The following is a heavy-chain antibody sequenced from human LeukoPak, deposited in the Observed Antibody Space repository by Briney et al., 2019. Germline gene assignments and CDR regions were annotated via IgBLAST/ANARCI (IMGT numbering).Heavy chain of an antibody. CDR3: AIGADYCFPN. CDR1: GFIINNKY. D-gene: IGHD2/OR15-2a*01. J-gene: IGHJ4*02. CDR2: IYNDGRT. Sequence: GGSLRLSCAASGFIINNKYMTWVRQAPGKGLEWVSLIYNDGRTYYADSVRGRFTISRDTSKNTLYLQMNSLRPEDTALYFCAIGADYCFPNWGQGTLVTVSS. V-gene: IGHV3-53*05.